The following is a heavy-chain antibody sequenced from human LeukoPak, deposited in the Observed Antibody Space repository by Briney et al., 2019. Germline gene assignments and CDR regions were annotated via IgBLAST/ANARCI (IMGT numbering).Heavy chain of an antibody. Sequence: SETLSLTCTVSGGPITTYYLSWIRQSAGMGLEWIGRISGSGVITYNPSLKSRVILSLDTSKNQFSLKLGSVTAADTAVYYCASSRGRFDPWGQGTLVTVSS. J-gene: IGHJ5*02. CDR2: ISGSGVI. CDR1: GGPITTYY. V-gene: IGHV4-4*07. CDR3: ASSRGRFDP.